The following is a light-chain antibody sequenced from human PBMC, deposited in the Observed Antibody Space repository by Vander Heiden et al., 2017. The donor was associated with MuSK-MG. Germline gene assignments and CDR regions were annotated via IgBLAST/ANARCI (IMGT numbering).Light chain of an antibody. CDR2: EVN. CDR1: RSDFVNYNL. Sequence: QSALTQPASESGSPGQSITISCTGSRSDFVNYNLVSWYQQHPGKVPKVIIFEVNKRASGVSHRFSGSKSGNTAFLTISGLQAEDEANYYCCSYADRAQFGGGTKLTVL. V-gene: IGLV2-23*02. CDR3: CSYADRAQ. J-gene: IGLJ2*01.